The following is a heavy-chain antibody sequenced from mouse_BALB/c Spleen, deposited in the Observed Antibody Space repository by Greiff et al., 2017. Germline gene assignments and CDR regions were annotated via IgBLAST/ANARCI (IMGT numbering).Heavy chain of an antibody. CDR2: ISSGGST. CDR3: ARGSDYYRYDGGDYFDY. Sequence: EVMLVESGGGLVKPGGSLKLSCAASGFTFSSYAMSWVRQTPEKRLEWVASISSGGSTYYPDSVKGRFTISRDNARNILYLQMSSLRSEDTAMYYCARGSDYYRYDGGDYFDYWGQGTTLTVSS. CDR1: GFTFSSYA. D-gene: IGHD2-14*01. V-gene: IGHV5-6-5*01. J-gene: IGHJ2*01.